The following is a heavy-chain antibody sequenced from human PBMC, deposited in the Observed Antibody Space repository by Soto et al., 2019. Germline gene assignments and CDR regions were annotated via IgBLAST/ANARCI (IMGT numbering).Heavy chain of an antibody. J-gene: IGHJ3*02. CDR2: IVVGSGNT. Sequence: SVKVSCKASGFTFTSSAVQWVRQARGQRLEWIGWIVVGSGNTNYAQKLQDRVTITRDMSTSTAYMELRSLRSDDTAVYYCARDHGDFNAFDIWGQGTMVTVSS. V-gene: IGHV1-58*01. CDR1: GFTFTSSA. D-gene: IGHD4-17*01. CDR3: ARDHGDFNAFDI.